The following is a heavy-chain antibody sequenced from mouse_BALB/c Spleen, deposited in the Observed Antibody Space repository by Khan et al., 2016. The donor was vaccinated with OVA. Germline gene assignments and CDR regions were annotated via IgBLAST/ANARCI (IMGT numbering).Heavy chain of an antibody. CDR3: GNHGSSSAWLTY. CDR1: GYTFTSYW. Sequence: QVRLQQSGAELAKPGASVKMSCKASGYTFTSYWMHWVNQRPGQGLEWIGYINPSTGYTEYNQRFKDKATLTADKSSRKAYMQLSSLTSEESADYYCGNHGSSSAWLTYWGQGTLVTVSS. V-gene: IGHV1-7*01. J-gene: IGHJ3*01. D-gene: IGHD1-1*01. CDR2: INPSTGYT.